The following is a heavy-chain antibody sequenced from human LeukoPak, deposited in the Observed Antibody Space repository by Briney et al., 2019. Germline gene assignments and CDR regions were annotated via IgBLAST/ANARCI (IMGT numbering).Heavy chain of an antibody. CDR1: GFTFSSYG. V-gene: IGHV3-33*06. D-gene: IGHD6-19*01. J-gene: IGHJ4*02. CDR2: IWYDGSNK. Sequence: GGSLRLSCAASGFTFSSYGMHWVRQAPGKGLEWVAVIWYDGSNKYYADSVKGRFTISRDNSKNTLYLQMNSLRAEDTAVYYCAKGPTNHYSSGWYVDYWGQGTLVTVSS. CDR3: AKGPTNHYSSGWYVDY.